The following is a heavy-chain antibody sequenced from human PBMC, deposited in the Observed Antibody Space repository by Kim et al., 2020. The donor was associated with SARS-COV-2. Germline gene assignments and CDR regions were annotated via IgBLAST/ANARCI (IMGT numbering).Heavy chain of an antibody. CDR2: ISGSGGST. CDR1: GFTFSSYA. V-gene: IGHV3-23*01. Sequence: GGSLRLSCAASGFTFSSYAMSWVRQAPGKGLEWVSAISGSGGSTYYADSVNGRFTISRDTSKNILYLQMNSLIAEDTAVYYCSRKVKVSLFTIFGVFDP. CDR3: SRKVKVSLFTIFGVFDP. J-gene: IGHJ5*02. D-gene: IGHD3-3*01.